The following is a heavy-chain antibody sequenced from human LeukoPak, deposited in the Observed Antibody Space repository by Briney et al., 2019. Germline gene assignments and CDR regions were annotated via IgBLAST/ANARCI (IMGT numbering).Heavy chain of an antibody. Sequence: GGSLRLSCSASGMTFSNHWMRWVRQAPEKGLVWVSLIKTDGRTTIYADSVKGRFTISRDNGKSTLYLQMNSLRAEDTAIYYCTTGPSYGYEWWGQGTVVTVSS. CDR3: TTGPSYGYEW. J-gene: IGHJ4*02. CDR1: GMTFSNHW. CDR2: IKTDGRTT. D-gene: IGHD3-16*01. V-gene: IGHV3-74*01.